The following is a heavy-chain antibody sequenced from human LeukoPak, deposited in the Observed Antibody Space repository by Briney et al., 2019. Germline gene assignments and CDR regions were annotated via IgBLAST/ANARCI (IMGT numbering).Heavy chain of an antibody. D-gene: IGHD3-3*01. J-gene: IGHJ2*01. CDR2: IYYSGST. CDR1: GGSISSGDYY. Sequence: SETLSLTCTVSGGSISSGDYYWSWIRQPPGKGPEWIGYIYYSGSTYYNPSLKSRVTISVDTSKNQFSLKLSSVTAADTAVYYCAKVGDSNFDLWGRGTLVTVSS. V-gene: IGHV4-30-4*08. CDR3: AKVGDSNFDL.